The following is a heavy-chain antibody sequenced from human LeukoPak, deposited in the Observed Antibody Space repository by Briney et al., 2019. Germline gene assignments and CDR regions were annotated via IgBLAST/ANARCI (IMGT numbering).Heavy chain of an antibody. J-gene: IGHJ4*02. CDR2: INPNSGGT. D-gene: IGHD3-22*01. V-gene: IGHV1-2*02. CDR3: ARIPTPYDSSGDLDY. Sequence: GASVKVSCKASGYTFTGYYMHWVRQAPGQGLEWMGWINPNSGGTNYAQKFQGRVTMTRDTSISTAYMELSRLRSDDTAVYYCARIPTPYDSSGDLDYWGQGTLVTVSS. CDR1: GYTFTGYY.